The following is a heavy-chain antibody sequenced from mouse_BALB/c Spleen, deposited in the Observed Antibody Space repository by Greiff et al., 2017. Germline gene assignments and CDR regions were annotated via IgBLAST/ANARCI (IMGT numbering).Heavy chain of an antibody. J-gene: IGHJ3*01. Sequence: VQLQQSGAELAKPGASVKMSCKASGYTFTSYWMHWVKQRPGQGLEWIGYINPSTGYTEYNQKFKDKATLTADKSSSTAYMQLSSLTSEDSAVYYCARSVLTWFAYWGQGTLVTVSA. V-gene: IGHV1-7*01. CDR2: INPSTGYT. D-gene: IGHD1-1*01. CDR3: ARSVLTWFAY. CDR1: GYTFTSYW.